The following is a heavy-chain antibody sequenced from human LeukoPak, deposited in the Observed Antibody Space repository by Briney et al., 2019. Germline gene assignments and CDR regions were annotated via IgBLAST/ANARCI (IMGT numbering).Heavy chain of an antibody. CDR3: ATKSGSYYHVWLDP. J-gene: IGHJ5*02. Sequence: ASVKVSCKVSGYTLTELSMHWVRQAPGKGLEWMGGFDPEDGETIYAQKFQGRVTMTEDTSTDTAYMELSSLRSEDTAVYYCATKSGSYYHVWLDPWGQGTLVTVSS. CDR1: GYTLTELS. V-gene: IGHV1-24*01. D-gene: IGHD1-26*01. CDR2: FDPEDGET.